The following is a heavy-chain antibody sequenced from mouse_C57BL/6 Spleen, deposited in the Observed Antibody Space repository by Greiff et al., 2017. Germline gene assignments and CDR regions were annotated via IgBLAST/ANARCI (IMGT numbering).Heavy chain of an antibody. CDR1: GYAFSSYW. CDR2: IYPGDGDT. CDR3: ARSELGEAMDY. D-gene: IGHD4-1*01. J-gene: IGHJ4*01. Sequence: QVQLKQSGAELVKPGASVKISCKASGYAFSSYWMNWVKQRPGKGLEWIGQIYPGDGDTNYNGKFKGKATLTADKSSSTAYMQLSSLTSEDSAVYFCARSELGEAMDYWGQGTSVTVSS. V-gene: IGHV1-80*01.